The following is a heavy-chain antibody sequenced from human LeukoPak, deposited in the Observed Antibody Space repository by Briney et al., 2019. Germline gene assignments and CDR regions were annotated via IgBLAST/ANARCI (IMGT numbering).Heavy chain of an antibody. CDR3: AKTGGLLWFGEIFDY. CDR1: GFTFSSYA. D-gene: IGHD3-10*01. V-gene: IGHV3-23*01. Sequence: GGSLRLSCAASGFTFSSYAMSWVRQAPGKGLEWVSAISGSGGSTYYADSVKGRFTISRDNSKNTLYLQMNSLRAEDTAVYYCAKTGGLLWFGEIFDYWGQGTLVTVSS. J-gene: IGHJ4*02. CDR2: ISGSGGST.